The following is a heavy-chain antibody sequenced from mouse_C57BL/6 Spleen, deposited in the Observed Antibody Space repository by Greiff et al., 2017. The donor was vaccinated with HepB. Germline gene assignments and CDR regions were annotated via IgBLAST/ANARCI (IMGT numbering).Heavy chain of an antibody. J-gene: IGHJ3*01. CDR3: ARERGTPVVATSPAY. CDR1: GYTFTSYW. CDR2: INTSNGGT. V-gene: IGHV1-53*01. Sequence: QVQLKQPGTELVKPGASVKLSCKASGYTFTSYWMHWVKQRPGQGLEWIGNINTSNGGTNYNEKFKSKATLTVDKSSSTAYMQLSSLTSEDSAVYYCARERGTPVVATSPAYWGQGTLVTVSA. D-gene: IGHD1-1*01.